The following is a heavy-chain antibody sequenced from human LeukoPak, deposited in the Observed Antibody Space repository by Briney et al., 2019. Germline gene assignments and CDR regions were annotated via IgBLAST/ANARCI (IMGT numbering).Heavy chain of an antibody. Sequence: GGSLRLSCVASRFTFSNYWMSWVRQAPGKGLEWVANINQDGSKKRYADSMKGRFTISRDNAKNSVYLQMNSLRAEDTAVYYCATSGGGGSYIDYWGQGTLVTVSS. D-gene: IGHD1-26*01. CDR1: RFTFSNYW. V-gene: IGHV3-7*01. CDR2: INQDGSKK. J-gene: IGHJ4*02. CDR3: ATSGGGGSYIDY.